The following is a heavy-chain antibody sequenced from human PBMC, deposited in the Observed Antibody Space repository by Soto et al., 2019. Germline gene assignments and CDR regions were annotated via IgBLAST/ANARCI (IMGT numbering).Heavy chain of an antibody. CDR2: VYWNDDK. Sequence: QITLKESGPTLVKPTQTLTLTCTVSGFSLSTNGVGVGWIRQPPGKALEWLAIVYWNDDKRYSPSLESRLTIARVASKNQVVLSMTNMDPVDTATYYCAHRHFNKVAYFDYWGQGTLVTVSS. J-gene: IGHJ4*02. CDR3: AHRHFNKVAYFDY. V-gene: IGHV2-5*01. CDR1: GFSLSTNGVG.